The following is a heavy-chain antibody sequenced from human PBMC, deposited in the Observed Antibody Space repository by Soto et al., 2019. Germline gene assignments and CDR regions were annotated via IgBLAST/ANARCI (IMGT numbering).Heavy chain of an antibody. D-gene: IGHD3-3*01. V-gene: IGHV2-5*02. CDR3: AHSRSMYYDFWSGYFGQPGRHSRGYYFDY. J-gene: IGHJ4*02. CDR2: IYWDDDK. Sequence: QITLKESGPTLVKPTQTLTLTCTFSGFSLSTSGVGVGWIRQPPGKALEWLALIYWDDDKRYSPSLKSRLTITKDTSKNQVVLTMTNMDPVDTATYYCAHSRSMYYDFWSGYFGQPGRHSRGYYFDYWGQGTLVTVSS. CDR1: GFSLSTSGVG.